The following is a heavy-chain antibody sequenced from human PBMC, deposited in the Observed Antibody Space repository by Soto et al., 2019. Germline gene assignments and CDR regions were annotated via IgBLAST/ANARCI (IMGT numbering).Heavy chain of an antibody. V-gene: IGHV4-30-4*08. CDR2: IHYTGSI. CDR3: AREDDGGDRDYYGLDV. Sequence: QVQLQQSGPGLVEPSQTLFLTCAVSGGSISSEYFHWTWIRQSPGKGLEWIGYIHYTGSIMYNPSFKSRLTMAADTTKNQFSRQLTSVTAADTAVYFCAREDDGGDRDYYGLDVWGQGTTVTVSS. J-gene: IGHJ6*02. CDR1: GGSISSEYFH. D-gene: IGHD2-21*02.